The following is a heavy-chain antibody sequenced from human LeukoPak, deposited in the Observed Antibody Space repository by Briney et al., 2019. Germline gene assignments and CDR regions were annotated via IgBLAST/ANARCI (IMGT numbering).Heavy chain of an antibody. CDR1: RYTFTSYY. D-gene: IGHD1-26*01. CDR3: ASYVSGSYYVVY. J-gene: IGHJ4*02. Sequence: ASVKVSCKASRYTFTSYYIHWVRQAPGQGLEWMGWINPNSGDTNYAQKFQGRVTMTRDTSISTAYMELSRLRSDDTAVYYCASYVSGSYYVVYWGQGTLVTVSS. V-gene: IGHV1-2*02. CDR2: INPNSGDT.